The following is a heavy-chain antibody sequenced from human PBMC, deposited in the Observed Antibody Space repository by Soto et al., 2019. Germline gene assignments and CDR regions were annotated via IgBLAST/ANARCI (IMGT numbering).Heavy chain of an antibody. Sequence: QVQLVQSGAEVKKPGASVKVSCKASGYTFTSYGISWVRQAPGQGLEWMGWISAYNGNTNYAQKLQGRVTMTTDTATSTAYMELRSLRSDDTAVYYCARVGVYDYVWGRRGIDYWGQGTLVTVSS. J-gene: IGHJ4*02. V-gene: IGHV1-18*01. D-gene: IGHD3-16*01. CDR3: ARVGVYDYVWGRRGIDY. CDR2: ISAYNGNT. CDR1: GYTFTSYG.